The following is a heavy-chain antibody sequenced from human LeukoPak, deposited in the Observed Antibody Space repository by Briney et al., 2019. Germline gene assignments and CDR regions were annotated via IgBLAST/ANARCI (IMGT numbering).Heavy chain of an antibody. CDR2: IYPGDSDT. J-gene: IGHJ3*02. Sequence: GESLKISCKGSGYSFTSYWIGWVRQMPGKGLEWMGIIYPGDSDTRYSPSFQGQVTISADKSISTAYLQWSSLKASDTAMYYCARTITMIADAFDIWGQGTMVTVSS. D-gene: IGHD3-22*01. CDR1: GYSFTSYW. V-gene: IGHV5-51*01. CDR3: ARTITMIADAFDI.